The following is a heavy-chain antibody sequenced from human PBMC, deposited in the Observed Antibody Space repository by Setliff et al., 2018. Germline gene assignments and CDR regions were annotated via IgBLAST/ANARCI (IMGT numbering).Heavy chain of an antibody. V-gene: IGHV1-18*01. CDR3: ALSSLSICSGGNCPNVFDV. CDR2: ISPHTGNT. CDR1: GYTFNDYG. Sequence: ASVKVSCKTSGYTFNDYGIAWVRQAPGQGLEWMGWISPHTGNTYYTPKLHGRVTMTTDTSTRTAYMELRSLRSDDTAVYFCALSSLSICSGGNCPNVFDVWGQGTMVTVSS. D-gene: IGHD2-15*01. J-gene: IGHJ3*01.